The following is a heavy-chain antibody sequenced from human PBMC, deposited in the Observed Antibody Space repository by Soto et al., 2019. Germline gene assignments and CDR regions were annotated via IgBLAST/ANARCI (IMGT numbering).Heavy chain of an antibody. CDR3: ARQPYGDYGWGAFDI. V-gene: IGHV5-51*01. CDR2: IYPGDSDT. Sequence: GESLKISCKGSGYSFTSYWIGWVRQMPGKGLEWMGIIYPGDSDTRYSPSFQGQVTISADKSISTAYLQWSSLKASDTAMYYCARQPYGDYGWGAFDIWGQGTMVTVSS. J-gene: IGHJ3*02. CDR1: GYSFTSYW. D-gene: IGHD4-17*01.